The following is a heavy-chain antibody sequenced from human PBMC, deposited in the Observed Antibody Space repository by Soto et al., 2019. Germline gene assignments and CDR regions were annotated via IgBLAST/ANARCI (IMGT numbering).Heavy chain of an antibody. CDR3: AELSGSYRPFDY. D-gene: IGHD1-26*01. Sequence: PGESLKISCKGSGDSLTSYWINWVRQMPGKGLEWMGRIDPYDSNTIYSPSLQGHVTISADKSTNTAYLHWSSLKASVTAIYYCAELSGSYRPFDYWGQGTVVTVSS. V-gene: IGHV5-10-1*01. CDR2: IDPYDSNT. J-gene: IGHJ4*02. CDR1: GDSLTSYW.